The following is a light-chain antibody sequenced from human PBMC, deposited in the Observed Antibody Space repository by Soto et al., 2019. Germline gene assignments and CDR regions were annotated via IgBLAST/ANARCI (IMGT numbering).Light chain of an antibody. J-gene: IGLJ1*01. V-gene: IGLV2-14*03. CDR3: SSYTTSNTRQIV. Sequence: QSALTQPASVSGSPGQSMTISCTGTSSDVGGYNYVSWYQHHPGKAPKLIIYDVTNRHSGVSKPFSGSKSGNTASLTISGLQPEDEADYYCSSYTTSNTRQIVFGTGTKLTVL. CDR1: SSDVGGYNY. CDR2: DVT.